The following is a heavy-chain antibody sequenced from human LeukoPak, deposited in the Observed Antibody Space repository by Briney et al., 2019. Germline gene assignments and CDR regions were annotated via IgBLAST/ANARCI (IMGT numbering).Heavy chain of an antibody. J-gene: IGHJ4*02. Sequence: GGSLRLSCAASGFTFSSYGMHWVRQAPGKGLEWVAVISYDGSNKYYADSVKGRFTISRDNSKNTLYLQMNSLRAEDTAVYYCAKMGVGQQLVPPYFDYWGQGTLVTVSS. CDR2: ISYDGSNK. CDR3: AKMGVGQQLVPPYFDY. CDR1: GFTFSSYG. D-gene: IGHD6-13*01. V-gene: IGHV3-30*18.